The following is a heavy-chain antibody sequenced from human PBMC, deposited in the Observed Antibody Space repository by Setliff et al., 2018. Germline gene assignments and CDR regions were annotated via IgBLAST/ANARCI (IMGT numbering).Heavy chain of an antibody. J-gene: IGHJ4*02. Sequence: GASVKVSCKASGGTFSSYAIDWVRQAPGQGLEWMGGIIPMFGTTNYAQKFQGRVTMTTDTSTTTAYMELKSLRSDDTAVYYCARSWRAGALNHFDYWGQGSRVTVSS. CDR1: GGTFSSYA. V-gene: IGHV1-69*05. CDR2: IIPMFGTT. D-gene: IGHD3-3*01. CDR3: ARSWRAGALNHFDY.